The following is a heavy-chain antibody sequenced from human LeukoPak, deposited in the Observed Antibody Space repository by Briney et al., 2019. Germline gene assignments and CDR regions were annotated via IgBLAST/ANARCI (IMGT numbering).Heavy chain of an antibody. CDR1: GFTFSSYE. CDR2: ISSTGNTV. CDR3: TKETPQMDV. J-gene: IGHJ6*01. D-gene: IGHD2-15*01. V-gene: IGHV3-48*03. Sequence: PGGSLRLSCAASGFTFSSYEMNWVRQAPGQGLEWVAYISSTGNTVHYAGSVKGRFTISRDNAKNSLYLQMNRLRAEDTAVYYCTKETPQMDVRGEGTTVTVSS.